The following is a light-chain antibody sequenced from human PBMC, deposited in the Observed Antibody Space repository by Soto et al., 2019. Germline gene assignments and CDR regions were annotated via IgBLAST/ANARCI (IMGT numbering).Light chain of an antibody. CDR2: RNN. J-gene: IGLJ1*01. CDR1: RSNIGGNY. V-gene: IGLV1-47*01. Sequence: QSVLTQPPSASGTPGQRVTISCFGGRSNIGGNYVYWYQQLPGTAPKLLIHRNNQRPSGVPDRLSGSKSGTSASLVISGLRSEDEADYYCAAWDDSLSGYVFGTGTKVTVL. CDR3: AAWDDSLSGYV.